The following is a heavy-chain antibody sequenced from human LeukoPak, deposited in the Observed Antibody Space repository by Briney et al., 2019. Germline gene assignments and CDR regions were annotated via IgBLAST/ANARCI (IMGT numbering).Heavy chain of an antibody. J-gene: IGHJ4*02. CDR1: GFTFSAYT. CDR2: VFYDGSNK. CDR3: ALGYCDSCEVPAFDY. V-gene: IGHV3-30-3*01. Sequence: KPGGSLRLSCSASGFTFSAYTMHWVRQAPGKGLEWVAIVFYDGSNKYYADSVKGRFTISKDNSKNTLYLQMNSLTLEDTAVYYCALGYCDSCEVPAFDYWGQGTLVTVSS. D-gene: IGHD2/OR15-2a*01.